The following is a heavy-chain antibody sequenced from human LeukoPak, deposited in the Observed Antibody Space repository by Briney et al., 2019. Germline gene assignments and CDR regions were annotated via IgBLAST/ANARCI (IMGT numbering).Heavy chain of an antibody. CDR1: GYTFTSYA. Sequence: ASVKVSCKVSGYTFTSYAMHCGRQAPGQGLEWMGWITPSGGTNYPQKFQGRVAITRDTSISTAYMDLSRLTSDDTAVYYCARDRYGDGFAHFDYWGQGALVTVSS. D-gene: IGHD5-24*01. CDR2: ITPSGGT. V-gene: IGHV1-2*02. CDR3: ARDRYGDGFAHFDY. J-gene: IGHJ4*02.